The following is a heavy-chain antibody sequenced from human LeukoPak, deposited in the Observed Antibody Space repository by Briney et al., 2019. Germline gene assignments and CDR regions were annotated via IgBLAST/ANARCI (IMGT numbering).Heavy chain of an antibody. J-gene: IGHJ4*02. CDR1: GGSISSYY. D-gene: IGHD4-17*01. CDR3: ARGQANDYDDYAGWGH. Sequence: SETLSLTCTVSGGSISSYYWSWMRQPAGKGLEWIGRIYTSGSTNYNPSLKSRVTMSVGTSKNQFSLKLSSVTAADTAVYYCARGQANDYDDYAGWGHWGQGTLVTVSS. V-gene: IGHV4-4*07. CDR2: IYTSGST.